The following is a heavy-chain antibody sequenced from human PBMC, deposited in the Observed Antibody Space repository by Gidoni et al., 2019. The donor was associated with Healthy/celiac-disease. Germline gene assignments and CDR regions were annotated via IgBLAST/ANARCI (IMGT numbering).Heavy chain of an antibody. Sequence: GSISSYYWSWIRQPAGKGLEWIGRIYTSGSTNYNPYLKSRVTMSVDTSKNQFSLKLSSVTAADTAVYYCATEVRRYCSSTSCWGDYYYYYDMDVWGKGTTVTVSS. D-gene: IGHD2-2*01. J-gene: IGHJ6*03. CDR1: GSISSYY. V-gene: IGHV4-4*07. CDR3: ATEVRRYCSSTSCWGDYYYYYDMDV. CDR2: IYTSGST.